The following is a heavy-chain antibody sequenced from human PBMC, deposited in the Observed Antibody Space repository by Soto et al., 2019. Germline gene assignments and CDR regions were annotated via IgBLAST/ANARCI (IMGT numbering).Heavy chain of an antibody. CDR3: ARDTVATEEYYYYYGMDV. Sequence: ASVKVSCKASGYTFTSYYMHWARQAPGQGLEWMGIINPSGGSTSYAQKFQGRVTMTRDTSTSTVYMELSSLRSEDTAVYYCARDTVATEEYYYYYGMDVWGQGTTVTVSS. CDR1: GYTFTSYY. D-gene: IGHD5-12*01. V-gene: IGHV1-46*01. J-gene: IGHJ6*02. CDR2: INPSGGST.